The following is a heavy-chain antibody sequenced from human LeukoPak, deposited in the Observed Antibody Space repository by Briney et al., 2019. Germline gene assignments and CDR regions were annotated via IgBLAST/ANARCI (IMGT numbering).Heavy chain of an antibody. V-gene: IGHV4-34*01. CDR1: GGSFSGYY. Sequence: SETLSLTCAVYGGSFSGYYWGWIRQPPGKGLEWIGEINHSGSTNYNPSLKSRVTISVDTSKNQFSLKLSSVTAADTAVYYCARGRATMISQNFDYWGQGTLVTVSS. D-gene: IGHD3-22*01. CDR3: ARGRATMISQNFDY. J-gene: IGHJ4*02. CDR2: INHSGST.